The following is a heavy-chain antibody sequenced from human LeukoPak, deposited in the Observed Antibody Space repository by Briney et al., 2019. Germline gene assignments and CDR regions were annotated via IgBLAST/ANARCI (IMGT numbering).Heavy chain of an antibody. CDR2: INSDGSGT. Sequence: PGRSLRLSCAASGFTFSDYCMHWVRQAPGKGLVWVSRINSDGSGTNYPDSVKGRFTMSRDNAKNTLYLQMNSLRAEDTAVYYCARGGARIGEYTYGFDYWGQGALVTVSS. CDR1: GFTFSDYC. V-gene: IGHV3-74*01. D-gene: IGHD5-18*01. CDR3: ARGGARIGEYTYGFDY. J-gene: IGHJ4*02.